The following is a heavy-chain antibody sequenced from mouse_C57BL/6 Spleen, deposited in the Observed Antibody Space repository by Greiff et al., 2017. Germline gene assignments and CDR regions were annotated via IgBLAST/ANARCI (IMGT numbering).Heavy chain of an antibody. D-gene: IGHD3-2*02. CDR3: ARAREDSSGWFDY. Sequence: QVQLKQPGAELVMPGASVTLSCKASGYTFTSYWMHWVKQRPGQGLEWIGEIDPSDSYTNYNQKFKGKSTLPVDKSSSTAYMQLSSLTSEDSAVYYCARAREDSSGWFDYWGQGTTLTVSS. V-gene: IGHV1-69*01. J-gene: IGHJ2*01. CDR2: IDPSDSYT. CDR1: GYTFTSYW.